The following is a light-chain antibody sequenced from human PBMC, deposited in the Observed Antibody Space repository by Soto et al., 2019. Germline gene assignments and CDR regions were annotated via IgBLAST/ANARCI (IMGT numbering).Light chain of an antibody. CDR2: EVS. J-gene: IGLJ1*01. Sequence: QSALTQPASVSGSPGQSITISCTETSSDVGGYNYVSWYQQHPGKAPKLVIYEVSHRPSGVSNRFSGSKSGNTASLTISGLQAEDEADYYCCSYAGSYTYVFGTGTKLTVL. CDR1: SSDVGGYNY. V-gene: IGLV2-14*01. CDR3: CSYAGSYTYV.